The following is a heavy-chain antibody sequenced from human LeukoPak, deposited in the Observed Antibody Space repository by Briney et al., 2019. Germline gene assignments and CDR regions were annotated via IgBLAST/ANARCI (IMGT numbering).Heavy chain of an antibody. J-gene: IGHJ4*02. D-gene: IGHD3-22*01. Sequence: PGGSLRLSCAASGFTFSSYGTHWVRQAPGKGLEWVAFIRYDGSNKYYADSVKGRFTISRDNSKNTLYLQMNSPRAEDTAVYYCAKVQYYYDSSGYYSFDYWGQGTLVTVSS. CDR1: GFTFSSYG. CDR2: IRYDGSNK. CDR3: AKVQYYYDSSGYYSFDY. V-gene: IGHV3-30*02.